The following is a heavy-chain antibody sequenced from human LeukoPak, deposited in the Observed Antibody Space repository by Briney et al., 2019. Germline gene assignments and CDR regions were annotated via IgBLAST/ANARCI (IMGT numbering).Heavy chain of an antibody. V-gene: IGHV3-30*18. CDR2: ISRGAGII. CDR1: GFTFNTYS. J-gene: IGHJ4*02. D-gene: IGHD1-26*01. CDR3: AKDVGKWESLHFFDY. Sequence: PGRSLRLSCAASGFTFNTYSMHWVRQAPGRRLEWLAVISRGAGIIYYADSVKGRFTVSRDNSKNTLYLQMTSLRTDDTAVYYCAKDVGKWESLHFFDYWGQGTLVTVSS.